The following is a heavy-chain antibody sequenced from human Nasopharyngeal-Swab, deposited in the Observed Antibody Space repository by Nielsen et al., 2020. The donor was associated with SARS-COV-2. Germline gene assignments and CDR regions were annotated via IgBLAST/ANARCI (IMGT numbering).Heavy chain of an antibody. V-gene: IGHV1-18*01. Sequence: ASVKVSCKASGYTFTSYGISWVRQAPGQGLEWMGWISAYNGNTNYAQKLQGRVTMTTDTSTSTAYMEVWSLKSDDTAVYYCARVGSAIFYYYGMDVWGQGTTVTVSS. J-gene: IGHJ6*02. CDR1: GYTFTSYG. CDR3: ARVGSAIFYYYGMDV. CDR2: ISAYNGNT. D-gene: IGHD3-3*01.